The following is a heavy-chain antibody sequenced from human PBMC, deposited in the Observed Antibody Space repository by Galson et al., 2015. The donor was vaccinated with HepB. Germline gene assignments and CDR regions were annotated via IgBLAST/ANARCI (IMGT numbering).Heavy chain of an antibody. CDR2: IIPIFGTA. D-gene: IGHD1-7*01. J-gene: IGHJ5*02. CDR1: GGTFSSYA. Sequence: SVKVSCKASGGTFSSYAISWVRQAPGQGLEWMGGIIPIFGTANYAQKFQGRVTITADESTSTAYMELSSLRSEDTAVYYCARGGRELELPRGWFDPWGQGTLVTVSS. V-gene: IGHV1-69*13. CDR3: ARGGRELELPRGWFDP.